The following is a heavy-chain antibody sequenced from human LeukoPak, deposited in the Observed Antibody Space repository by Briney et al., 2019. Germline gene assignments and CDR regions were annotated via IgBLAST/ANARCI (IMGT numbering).Heavy chain of an antibody. CDR1: GYTFTSYD. V-gene: IGHV1-8*01. CDR3: ARGRPTYCGGDCYSVDY. CDR2: MNPNSGNT. D-gene: IGHD2-21*02. Sequence: EASVKVSCKASGYTFTSYDINWVRQATGQGLEWMGWMNPNSGNTGYAQKFQGRVTVTRNTSISTAYMELSSLRSEDTAVYYCARGRPTYCGGDCYSVDYWGQGTLVTVSS. J-gene: IGHJ4*02.